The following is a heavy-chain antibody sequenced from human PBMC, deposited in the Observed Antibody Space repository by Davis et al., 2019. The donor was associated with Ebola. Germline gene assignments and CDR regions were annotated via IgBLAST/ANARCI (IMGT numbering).Heavy chain of an antibody. Sequence: PSETLSLTCTVSGGSISSSSYYWGWIRQPPGKGLEWIGSIYYSGSTYYNPSLKSRVTISVDTSKNQFSLKLSSVTAADTAVYYCAGGGYSYGIYYYYGMDVWGQGTTVTVSS. CDR3: AGGGYSYGIYYYYGMDV. V-gene: IGHV4-39*01. CDR1: GGSISSSSYY. D-gene: IGHD5-18*01. CDR2: IYYSGST. J-gene: IGHJ6*02.